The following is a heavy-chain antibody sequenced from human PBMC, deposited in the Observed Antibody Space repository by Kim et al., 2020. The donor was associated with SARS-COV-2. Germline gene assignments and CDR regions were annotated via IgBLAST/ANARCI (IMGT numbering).Heavy chain of an antibody. CDR1: GFTFSSYS. CDR2: ISSSSSYI. V-gene: IGHV3-21*01. CDR3: ARSHLYNWNAGDI. J-gene: IGHJ3*02. D-gene: IGHD1-1*01. Sequence: GGSLRLSCAASGFTFSSYSMNWVRQAPGKGLEWVSSISSSSSYIYYADSVKGRFTISRDNAKNSLYLQMNSLRAEDTAVYYCARSHLYNWNAGDIWGQGTMVTVSS.